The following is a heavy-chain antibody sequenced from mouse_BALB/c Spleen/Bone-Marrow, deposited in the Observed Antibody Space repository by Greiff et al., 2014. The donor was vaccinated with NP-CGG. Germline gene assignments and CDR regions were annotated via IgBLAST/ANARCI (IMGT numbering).Heavy chain of an antibody. D-gene: IGHD1-2*01. CDR2: IYPGNVNT. Sequence: VQVVESGPELAKPGASVRISCKASGYTFTSYYIHWVKQRPGQGLEWIGWIYPGNVNTKYNEKFKGKATLTADKSSSTAYMQLSSLTSEDSAVYFCARRVHYYGFYFDYWGQGTTLTVSS. V-gene: IGHV1S56*01. CDR3: ARRVHYYGFYFDY. CDR1: GYTFTSYY. J-gene: IGHJ2*01.